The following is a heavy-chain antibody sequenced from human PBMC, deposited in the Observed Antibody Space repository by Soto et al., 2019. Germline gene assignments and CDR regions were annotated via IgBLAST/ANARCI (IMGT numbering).Heavy chain of an antibody. V-gene: IGHV3-53*04. CDR2: IYSGGST. D-gene: IGHD3-3*01. Sequence: ESGGGLVPPGGSLRLSCAASGFTVSSNYMSWVRQAPGKGLEWVSVIYSGGSTYYADSVKGRFTISRHNSKNTLYLQMNSLRAEDTAVYYCARAIDYDSGGLKTYYYYYMDVWGKGTTVTVSS. CDR1: GFTVSSNY. CDR3: ARAIDYDSGGLKTYYYYYMDV. J-gene: IGHJ6*03.